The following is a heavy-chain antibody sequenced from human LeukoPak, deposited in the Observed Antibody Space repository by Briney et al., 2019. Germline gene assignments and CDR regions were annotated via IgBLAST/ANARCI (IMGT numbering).Heavy chain of an antibody. CDR3: AKDRGHCINGVCHNYYYMDV. J-gene: IGHJ6*03. Sequence: GGSLRLSCAASGYTFRSYPMSWVRQAPGKGLEWVSTISGSGYSTDYADSARGRFTISRDNSKNTLYLEMNSLRAEDTAVYYCAKDRGHCINGVCHNYYYMDVWGKGTTVTVSS. CDR1: GYTFRSYP. D-gene: IGHD2-8*01. CDR2: ISGSGYST. V-gene: IGHV3-23*01.